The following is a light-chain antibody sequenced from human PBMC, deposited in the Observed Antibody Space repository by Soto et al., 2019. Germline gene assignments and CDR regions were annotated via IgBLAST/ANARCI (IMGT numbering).Light chain of an antibody. CDR3: LQLNTYPRT. J-gene: IGKJ3*01. Sequence: IQMTQSPSSLSASVGDRVTITCRASQGISNELGWYQQRPGKAPKVLIYGASNLQSGVPSRFSGSTSGTDFTLTISSLQPEDFATYYCLQLNTYPRTFGPGTKVDIK. CDR1: QGISNE. CDR2: GAS. V-gene: IGKV1-6*01.